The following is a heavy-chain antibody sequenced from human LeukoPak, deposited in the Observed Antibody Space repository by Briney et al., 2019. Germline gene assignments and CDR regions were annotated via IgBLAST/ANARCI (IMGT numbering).Heavy chain of an antibody. V-gene: IGHV4-59*08. J-gene: IGHJ4*02. Sequence: SGTLSLTCTVSGYSISSYYWNWIRQSPGKGLEWIGNILYRGGTNYNPSLKSRVTISVDTSKNQFSLRLSSVTAADTAMYYCARLRGSSWSEVDYWGQGTLVTVSS. CDR1: GYSISSYY. D-gene: IGHD6-13*01. CDR2: ILYRGGT. CDR3: ARLRGSSWSEVDY.